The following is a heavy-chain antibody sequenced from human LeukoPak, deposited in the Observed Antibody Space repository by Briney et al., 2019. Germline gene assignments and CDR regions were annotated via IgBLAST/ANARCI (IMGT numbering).Heavy chain of an antibody. V-gene: IGHV4-38-2*01. CDR1: GYSISSGYY. CDR2: IYHSGST. Sequence: SETLSLTCAVPGYSISSGYYWGWIRQPPGKGLEWIGSIYHSGSTYYNPSLKSRVTISVDTSKNQFSLKLSSVTAADTAVYYCAAPGYSSGWYDYWGQGTLVTVSS. D-gene: IGHD6-19*01. CDR3: AAPGYSSGWYDY. J-gene: IGHJ4*02.